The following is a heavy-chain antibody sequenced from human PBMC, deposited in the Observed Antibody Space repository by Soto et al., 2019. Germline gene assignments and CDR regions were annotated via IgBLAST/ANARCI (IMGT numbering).Heavy chain of an antibody. CDR1: GFTFSSYG. Sequence: GGSLRLSCAASGFTFSSYGMHWVRQAPGKGLEWVAVISYDGSNKYYADSVKGRFTISRDNSKNTLYLQMNSLRAEDTAVYYCAKDRFTYYGMDVWGQGTTVTVSS. CDR2: ISYDGSNK. CDR3: AKDRFTYYGMDV. V-gene: IGHV3-30*18. J-gene: IGHJ6*02.